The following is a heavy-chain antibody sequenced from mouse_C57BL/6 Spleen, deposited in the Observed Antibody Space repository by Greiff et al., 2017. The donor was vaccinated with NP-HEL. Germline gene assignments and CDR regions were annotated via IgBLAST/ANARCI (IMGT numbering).Heavy chain of an antibody. CDR1: GYTFTSYW. J-gene: IGHJ1*03. CDR3: ARWGTMAYFDV. Sequence: VQLQQSGAELVMPGASVKLSCKASGYTFTSYWMHWVKQRPGQGLEWIGEIDPSDSYTNYNQKFKGKSTLTVDKSSSTAYMQLSSLTSEDSAVYYCARWGTMAYFDVWGTGTTVTVSS. CDR2: IDPSDSYT. V-gene: IGHV1-69*01. D-gene: IGHD1-1*02.